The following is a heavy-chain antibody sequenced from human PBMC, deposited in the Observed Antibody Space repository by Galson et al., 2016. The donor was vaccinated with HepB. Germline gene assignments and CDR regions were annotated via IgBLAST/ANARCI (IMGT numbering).Heavy chain of an antibody. CDR2: ISGSSEAI. CDR1: GFTFSTYA. Sequence: SLRLSCAASGFTFSTYAMSWVRQAPGKGLEWVSGISGSSEAIYYADSVKGRFTISRDNSKNALYLQMNSLRAEDTAVYYCAKSFVKKDFWSYYLADAFDIRGQGTTVTVST. D-gene: IGHD3-3*01. CDR3: AKSFVKKDFWSYYLADAFDI. J-gene: IGHJ3*02. V-gene: IGHV3-23*01.